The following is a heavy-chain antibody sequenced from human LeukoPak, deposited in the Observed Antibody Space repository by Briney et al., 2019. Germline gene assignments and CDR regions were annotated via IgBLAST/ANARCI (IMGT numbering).Heavy chain of an antibody. D-gene: IGHD1-26*01. CDR1: GLTFSDYS. CDR2: MSSSSNTI. CDR3: TRGIRWELLFNF. Sequence: PGGSLRLSCAASGLTFSDYSMNWVRQAPGKGLEWISYMSSSSNTIHYADSVKGRFTISRDNAKNSLFLQMDSLRVEDTAVYYCTRGIRWELLFNFWGQGGLVIVSS. J-gene: IGHJ4*02. V-gene: IGHV3-48*04.